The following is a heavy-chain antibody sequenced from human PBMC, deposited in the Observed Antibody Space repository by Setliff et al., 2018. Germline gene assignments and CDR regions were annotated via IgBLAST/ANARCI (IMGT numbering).Heavy chain of an antibody. Sequence: GASVKVSCKASGFTFTDYLMNWMRQAPEQGLEWMGRINLNTGNIFYAQKFQGRLTMTRDTSISTAYMELSSLRSDDTAVYYCARQPMDTIMVTFDYWGQGILVTVSS. CDR2: INLNTGNI. V-gene: IGHV1-2*02. D-gene: IGHD5-12*01. J-gene: IGHJ4*02. CDR3: ARQPMDTIMVTFDY. CDR1: GFTFTDYL.